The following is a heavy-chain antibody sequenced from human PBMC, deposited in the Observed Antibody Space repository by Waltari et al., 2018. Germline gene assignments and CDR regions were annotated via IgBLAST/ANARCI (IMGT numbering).Heavy chain of an antibody. Sequence: EVQLVQSGAEVKKPGESLKISCKGSGYSFTSYWLGWVRQLPGQGLEWMGIIYPGDSDTRYSPSFQGQVTISADKSISTAYLQWSSLKASDTAMYYCARGFGGWGSPSGLVAFDIWGQGTMVTVSS. V-gene: IGHV5-51*01. CDR2: IYPGDSDT. D-gene: IGHD3-10*01. CDR1: GYSFTSYW. CDR3: ARGFGGWGSPSGLVAFDI. J-gene: IGHJ3*02.